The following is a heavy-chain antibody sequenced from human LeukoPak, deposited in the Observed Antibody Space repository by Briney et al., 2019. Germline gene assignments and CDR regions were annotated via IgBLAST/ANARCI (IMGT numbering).Heavy chain of an antibody. CDR3: AKDASTTNHFYFFDY. Sequence: PGGSLRLSCAASGFTFTNYAMTWVRQAPGKGLEWISGISKSGDITFYADSVKGRFTISRDTSKSAVYPQMNNLRAEDTAIYYCAKDASTTNHFYFFDYRGQGALATGSS. CDR1: GFTFTNYA. D-gene: IGHD1-14*01. CDR2: ISKSGDIT. J-gene: IGHJ4*02. V-gene: IGHV3-23*01.